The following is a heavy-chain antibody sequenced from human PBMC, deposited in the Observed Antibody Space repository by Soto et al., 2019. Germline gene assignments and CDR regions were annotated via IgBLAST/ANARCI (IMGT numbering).Heavy chain of an antibody. J-gene: IGHJ4*02. CDR2: IYYSGST. Sequence: PSETLSLTCTVSGGSISSSSYYWGWIRQPPGKGLEWIGSIYYSGSTYYNPSLKSRVTISVDTSKNQFSLKLSSVTAADTAVYYCARLYGSGEYYFDYWGQGTLVTVSS. V-gene: IGHV4-39*01. CDR1: GGSISSSSYY. D-gene: IGHD3-10*01. CDR3: ARLYGSGEYYFDY.